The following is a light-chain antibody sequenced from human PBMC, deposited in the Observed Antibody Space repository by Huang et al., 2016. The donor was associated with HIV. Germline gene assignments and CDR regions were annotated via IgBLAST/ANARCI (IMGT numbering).Light chain of an antibody. CDR3: QQSYSALIT. CDR1: QVIGTY. V-gene: IGKV1-39*01. Sequence: IQLTQSPTSLSASVGDRVTIVCRASQVIGTYLNWFQQKPGRAHKLLISDASSLHTGIPSRCIGSGSGTEFTLTIRGLQFDDFATYFCQQSYSALITFGQGTRLEIK. J-gene: IGKJ5*01. CDR2: DAS.